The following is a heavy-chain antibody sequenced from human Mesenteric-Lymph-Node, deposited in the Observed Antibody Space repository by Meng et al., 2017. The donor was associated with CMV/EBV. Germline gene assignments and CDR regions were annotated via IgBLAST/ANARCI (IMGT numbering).Heavy chain of an antibody. CDR3: ARACDFWSGYSGIDP. D-gene: IGHD3-3*01. CDR2: ISSSGSTI. V-gene: IGHV3-48*03. CDR1: GFTFSSYE. Sequence: GGSLRLSCAASGFTFSSYEMNWVRQAPGKGLEWVSYISSSGSTIYYADSVKGRFTISRDNAKNSLYLQMNSLRAEDTAVYYCARACDFWSGYSGIDPWGQGTLVTVSS. J-gene: IGHJ5*02.